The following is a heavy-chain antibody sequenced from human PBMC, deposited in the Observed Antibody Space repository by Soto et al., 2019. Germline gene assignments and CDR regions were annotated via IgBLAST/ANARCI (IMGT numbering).Heavy chain of an antibody. CDR2: IYPAGHT. D-gene: IGHD3-22*01. Sequence: VRLVESGGGLVQPGGSLRLSCAASGFTVSSHYMAWVRLTPGMGLEWVSLIYPAGHTYYRDSVKGRFTISRDNSKNTLSLHIDSLRAEDAAVYFCARGAPDSNGSPFDHWGQGTRVTMSS. CDR1: GFTVSSHY. J-gene: IGHJ4*01. V-gene: IGHV3-53*01. CDR3: ARGAPDSNGSPFDH.